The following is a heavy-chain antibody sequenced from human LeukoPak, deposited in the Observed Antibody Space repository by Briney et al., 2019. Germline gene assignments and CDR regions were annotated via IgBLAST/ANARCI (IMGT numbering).Heavy chain of an antibody. CDR1: GFTFSSYW. V-gene: IGHV3-7*03. J-gene: IGHJ3*02. CDR3: ARGFRGYSGYDLGALDI. D-gene: IGHD5-12*01. Sequence: GGSLRLSCAASGFTFSSYWMSWVRQAPGKGREWVANIKQDGSEKYYVDSVKGRFTISRDNAKNSLYLQMNSLRAEDTAVYYCARGFRGYSGYDLGALDIWGQGTMVTVSS. CDR2: IKQDGSEK.